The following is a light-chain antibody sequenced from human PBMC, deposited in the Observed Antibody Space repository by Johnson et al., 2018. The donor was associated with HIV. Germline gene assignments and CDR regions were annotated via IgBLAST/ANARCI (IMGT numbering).Light chain of an antibody. CDR3: ATWDSRLRAYV. Sequence: HSVLTQPPSVSAAPRQKVTISCSGSSSNIGKNYVSWYRHLPGTAPKLLIYHNDKRPSGLPDRFSASKSGSSATLGITGLHTGDESDYYCATWDSRLRAYVFGPGTKVTIL. CDR1: SSNIGKNY. V-gene: IGLV1-51*01. J-gene: IGLJ1*01. CDR2: HND.